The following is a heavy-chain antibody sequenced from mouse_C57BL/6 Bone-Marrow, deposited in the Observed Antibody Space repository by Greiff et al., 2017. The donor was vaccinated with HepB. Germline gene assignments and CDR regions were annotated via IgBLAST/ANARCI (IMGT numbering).Heavy chain of an antibody. D-gene: IGHD2-4*01. Sequence: QVQLQQPGAELVRPGTSVKLSCKASGYTFTSYWMHWVKQRPGQGLEWIGVIDPSDSYTNYNQKFKGKATLTVDTSSSTAYMQLSSLTSEDSAVYYCARRGYDYDGAWFAYWGQGTLVTVSA. CDR2: IDPSDSYT. J-gene: IGHJ3*01. CDR1: GYTFTSYW. CDR3: ARRGYDYDGAWFAY. V-gene: IGHV1-59*01.